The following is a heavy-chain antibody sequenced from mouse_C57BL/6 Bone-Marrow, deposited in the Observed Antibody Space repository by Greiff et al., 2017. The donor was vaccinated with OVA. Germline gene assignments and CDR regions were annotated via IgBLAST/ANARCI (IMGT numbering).Heavy chain of an antibody. V-gene: IGHV5-16*01. CDR3: ARGPYYYGSSWFAY. CDR1: GFTFSDYY. D-gene: IGHD1-1*01. CDR2: INYDGSST. Sequence: EVHLVESEGGLVQPGSSMKLSCTASGFTFSDYYMAWVRQVPEKGLEWVANINYDGSSTYYLDSLKSRFIISRDNAKNILYLQMSSLKSEDTATYYCARGPYYYGSSWFAYWGQGTLVTVSA. J-gene: IGHJ3*01.